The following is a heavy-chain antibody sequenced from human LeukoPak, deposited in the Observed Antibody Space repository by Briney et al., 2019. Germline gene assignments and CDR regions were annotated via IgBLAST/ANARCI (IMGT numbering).Heavy chain of an antibody. D-gene: IGHD2-15*01. V-gene: IGHV3-30*03. Sequence: GGSLRLSCAASGFTFSSYGMHWVRQAPGKGLEWVAVISYDGSNKYYADSVKGRFTISRDNSKNTLYLQMNSLRAEDTAMYYCAILTDYWGQGTLVTVSS. CDR1: GFTFSSYG. CDR2: ISYDGSNK. J-gene: IGHJ4*02. CDR3: AILTDY.